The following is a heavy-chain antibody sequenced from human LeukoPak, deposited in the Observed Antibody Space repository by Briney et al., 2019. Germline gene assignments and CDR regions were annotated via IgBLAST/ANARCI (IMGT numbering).Heavy chain of an antibody. D-gene: IGHD3-22*01. CDR3: ATAGYYDSSGSTPGYFDL. CDR2: IIPIFGTA. V-gene: IGHV1-69*06. J-gene: IGHJ2*01. CDR1: GGTFSSYA. Sequence: AASVKVSCKASGGTFSSYAINWVRQAPGQGLEWMGGIIPIFGTANYAQKFQGRVTITADKSTSTAYMELSSLRSEDTAVYYCATAGYYDSSGSTPGYFDLWGRGTLVTVSS.